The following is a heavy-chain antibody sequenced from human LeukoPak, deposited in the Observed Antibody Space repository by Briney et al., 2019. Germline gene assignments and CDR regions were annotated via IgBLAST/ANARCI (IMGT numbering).Heavy chain of an antibody. J-gene: IGHJ6*03. CDR1: GYTFTNYA. D-gene: IGHD3-3*01. Sequence: VASVKVSCKASGYTFTNYAIAWVRQAPGQGLEWMGWISASNGNTNYPQKLQGRVTMTTDTSTTTAYMELRSLRSDDTAVYYCARFYYDFWSGENYYYHYMDVWGKGTTVTVSS. CDR3: ARFYYDFWSGENYYYHYMDV. CDR2: ISASNGNT. V-gene: IGHV1-18*01.